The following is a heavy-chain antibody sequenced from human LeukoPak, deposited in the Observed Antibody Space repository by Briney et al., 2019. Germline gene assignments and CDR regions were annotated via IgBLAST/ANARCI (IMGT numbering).Heavy chain of an antibody. D-gene: IGHD3-10*01. V-gene: IGHV3-21*01. CDR1: GFTFSSYS. J-gene: IGHJ5*02. Sequence: GRSLRLSCAASGFTFSSYSMNWVRQAPGKGLEWVSSISSSSSYIYYADSVKGRFTISRDNAENKLYLQMNSLRVEDTAVYYCARVALSQGLDAWGQGTLVTVSS. CDR3: ARVALSQGLDA. CDR2: ISSSSSYI.